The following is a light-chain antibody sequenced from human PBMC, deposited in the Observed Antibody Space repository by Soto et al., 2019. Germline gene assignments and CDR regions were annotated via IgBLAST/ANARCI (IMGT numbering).Light chain of an antibody. V-gene: IGKV3-11*01. J-gene: IGKJ5*01. Sequence: EIVLPQSPATLSLSPRERATLSCRASQSVSSYLAWYQQKPGQAPRLLIYDASNRATGIPARFSGSGSGTDFTLTISSLEPEDFAVYYCQQRSNWITFGQGTRLEIK. CDR3: QQRSNWIT. CDR1: QSVSSY. CDR2: DAS.